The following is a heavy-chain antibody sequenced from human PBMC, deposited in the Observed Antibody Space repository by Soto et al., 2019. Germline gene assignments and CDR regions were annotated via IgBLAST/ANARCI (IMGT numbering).Heavy chain of an antibody. CDR2: INHSGST. J-gene: IGHJ6*03. V-gene: IGHV4-34*01. Sequence: PSETLSLTCAVYGGSFSGYYWSWIRQPPGKGLEWIGEINHSGSTNYNPSLKSRVTISVDTSKNQFSLKLSSVTAADTAVYYCARAKPRNYYYYYYMDGWGKGTTVTVSS. CDR1: GGSFSGYY. CDR3: ARAKPRNYYYYYYMDG.